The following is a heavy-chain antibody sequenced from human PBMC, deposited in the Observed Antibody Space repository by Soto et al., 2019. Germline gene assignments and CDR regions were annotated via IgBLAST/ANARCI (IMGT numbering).Heavy chain of an antibody. CDR3: ASITTPHYYGMDA. V-gene: IGHV3-30-3*01. Sequence: PGGSLRLSCAASGFTFSSYAMHWVRQAPGKGLEWVAVISYDGSNKYYADSVKGRFTISRDNSKNTLYLQMNSLRAEDTAVYYCASITTPHYYGMDAWGQGTTVTVSS. CDR2: ISYDGSNK. D-gene: IGHD1-20*01. CDR1: GFTFSSYA. J-gene: IGHJ6*02.